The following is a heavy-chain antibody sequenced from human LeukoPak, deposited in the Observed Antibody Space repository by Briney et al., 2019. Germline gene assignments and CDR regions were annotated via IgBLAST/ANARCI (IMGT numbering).Heavy chain of an antibody. D-gene: IGHD6-13*01. Sequence: GGTLRLSCAASGFTFSSSAMSWVRQAPGKGLEWVSAISGSGGSTYYADSVKGRFTISRDNSKNTLYLQMNSLRAEDTAVYYCAKTLAPGIAAAGHEYWGQGTLVTVSS. J-gene: IGHJ4*02. CDR2: ISGSGGST. CDR3: AKTLAPGIAAAGHEY. V-gene: IGHV3-23*01. CDR1: GFTFSSSA.